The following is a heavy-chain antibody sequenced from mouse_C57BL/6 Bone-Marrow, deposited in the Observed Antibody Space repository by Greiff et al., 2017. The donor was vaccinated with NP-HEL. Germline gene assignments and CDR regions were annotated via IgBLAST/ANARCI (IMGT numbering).Heavy chain of an antibody. CDR1: GYTFTSYW. V-gene: IGHV1-55*01. D-gene: IGHD1-1*01. CDR2: IYPGSGST. CDR3: AKGGYYYGSSYSYFDY. J-gene: IGHJ2*01. Sequence: QVQLQQPGAELVKPGASVKMSCKASGYTFTSYWITWVKQRPGQGLEWIGDIYPGSGSTNYNEKFKSKATLTVDTSSSTAYMQLSSLTSEDSAVYYCAKGGYYYGSSYSYFDYWGQGTTLTVSS.